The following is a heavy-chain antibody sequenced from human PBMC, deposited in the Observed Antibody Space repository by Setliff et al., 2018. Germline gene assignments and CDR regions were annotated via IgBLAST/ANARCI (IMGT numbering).Heavy chain of an antibody. V-gene: IGHV4-38-2*01. CDR1: SLSVSSGYF. CDR3: ARTGTYRYFDY. J-gene: IGHJ4*02. Sequence: PSETLSLTCAVSSLSVSSGYFWGWIRQHPGQGREWIGRIHYSGNTYYNASLKSRVIISVDTAQNQFSLGLSSVTAADTAVYCCARTGTYRYFDYWGQGTLVTVSS. CDR2: IHYSGNT. D-gene: IGHD1-1*01.